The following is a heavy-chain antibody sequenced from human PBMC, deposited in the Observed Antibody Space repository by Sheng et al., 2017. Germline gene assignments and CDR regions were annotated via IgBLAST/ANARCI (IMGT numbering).Heavy chain of an antibody. D-gene: IGHD3-3*01. J-gene: IGHJ4*02. CDR2: ISGSGGST. Sequence: EVQLLESGGGLVQPGGSLRLSCAASGFTFSSYAMSWVRQAPGKGLEWVSAISGSGGSTYYADSVKGRFTISRDNSKNTLYLQMNSLRAEDTAVYYCAKGGPLLEWLLSAYFDYWGQGTLVTVSS. CDR1: GFTFSSYA. V-gene: IGHV3-23*01. CDR3: AKGGPLLEWLLSAYFDY.